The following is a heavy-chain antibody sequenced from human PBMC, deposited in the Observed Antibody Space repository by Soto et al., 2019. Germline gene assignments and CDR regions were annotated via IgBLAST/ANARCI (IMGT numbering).Heavy chain of an antibody. CDR3: ARGLGLYPTTEWMVLRY. Sequence: PSETLSLTCAVYGGSFSGYYWSWIRQPPGKGLEWIGEINHSGSTNYNPSLKSRVTISVDTSKNQFSLKLSSVPAADTAVYYCARGLGLYPTTEWMVLRYWGQGTLVTVSS. V-gene: IGHV4-34*01. D-gene: IGHD6-19*01. J-gene: IGHJ4*02. CDR1: GGSFSGYY. CDR2: INHSGST.